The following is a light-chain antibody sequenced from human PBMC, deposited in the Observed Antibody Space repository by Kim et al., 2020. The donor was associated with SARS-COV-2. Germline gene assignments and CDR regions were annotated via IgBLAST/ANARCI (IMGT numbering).Light chain of an antibody. J-gene: IGLJ1*01. CDR3: QAWDSSTGV. CDR2: QDI. CDR1: KLGDKY. V-gene: IGLV3-1*01. Sequence: LSPGQTASITCSGDKLGDKYASWYQQKPGQSPVLVIYQDIKRPSGIPERFSGSNSGNTATLTISGTQAMDEADYYCQAWDSSTGVFGTGTKVTVL.